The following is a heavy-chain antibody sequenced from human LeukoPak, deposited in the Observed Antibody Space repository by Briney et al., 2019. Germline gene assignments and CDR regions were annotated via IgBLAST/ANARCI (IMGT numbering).Heavy chain of an antibody. CDR3: TSGYYDSSGYPHLFDY. J-gene: IGHJ4*02. CDR2: IRSKTFGGTT. CDR1: GLTFGDYA. V-gene: IGHV3-49*03. D-gene: IGHD3-22*01. Sequence: GGSLRLSCTAAGLTFGDYAMSWFRQAPGKGLEWVGFIRSKTFGGTTEYAASVKGRFSISRDDSKSIAYLQMNSLKTEDTAVYYCTSGYYDSSGYPHLFDYWGQGTLVTVSS.